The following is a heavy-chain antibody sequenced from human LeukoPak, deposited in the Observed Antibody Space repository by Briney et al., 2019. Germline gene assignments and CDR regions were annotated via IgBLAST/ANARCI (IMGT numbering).Heavy chain of an antibody. Sequence: GGSLRLSCAASGLTVSSNYMSWVRQAPGKGLEWVSVIYSGGSTYYADSVKGRFTISRDNSKNTLYLQMNSLRAEDTAVYYCARAPYDFWSGGTDAFDIWGQGTMVTVSS. D-gene: IGHD3-3*01. CDR2: IYSGGST. J-gene: IGHJ3*02. CDR1: GLTVSSNY. CDR3: ARAPYDFWSGGTDAFDI. V-gene: IGHV3-66*01.